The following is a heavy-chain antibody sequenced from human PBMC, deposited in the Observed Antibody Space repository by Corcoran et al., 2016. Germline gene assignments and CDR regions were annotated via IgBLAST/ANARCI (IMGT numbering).Heavy chain of an antibody. V-gene: IGHV2-5*01. CDR2: IYWNDDK. J-gene: IGHJ4*02. Sequence: QITLKESGPTLVKPTQTLTLTCTFSGFSLSTSGVGVGWIRQPPGKALEWLALIYWNDDKRYSPSLKSRLTITKDTSKNQVVLTMTNMDPVDTATYDCAHCHEYVWGSYRCSFDYWGQGTLVTVSS. CDR3: AHCHEYVWGSYRCSFDY. D-gene: IGHD3-16*02. CDR1: GFSLSTSGVG.